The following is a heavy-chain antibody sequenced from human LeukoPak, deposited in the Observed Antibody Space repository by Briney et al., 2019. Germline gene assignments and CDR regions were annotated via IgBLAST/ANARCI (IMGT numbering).Heavy chain of an antibody. D-gene: IGHD3-10*01. CDR1: GGSISNYY. J-gene: IGHJ4*02. CDR3: ARGGGFGSPPAY. CDR2: IYHSGSV. V-gene: IGHV4-59*01. Sequence: PSETLSLTCTVSGGSISNYYWSWIRQPPGKGLEWIGYIYHSGSVNYNPSLKSRVTISVDTTNNQFSLKLDSVTAADTAVYYCARGGGFGSPPAYWGQGTLVTVSS.